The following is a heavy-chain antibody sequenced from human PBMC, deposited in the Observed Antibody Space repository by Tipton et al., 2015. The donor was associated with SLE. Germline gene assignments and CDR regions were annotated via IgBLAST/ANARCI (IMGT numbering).Heavy chain of an antibody. CDR1: GGSISSSRYY. Sequence: TLSLTCTVSGGSISSSRYYWGWIRQPPGKGLEWIGSMYNSGGSYYNPSLKSRVTISVDTSKNQFSLKLSSVTAADTAVYYCGRHFERHYYDSSGRRPAFDIWGQGTMVTVSS. CDR3: GRHFERHYYDSSGRRPAFDI. D-gene: IGHD3-22*01. CDR2: MYNSGGS. V-gene: IGHV4-39*01. J-gene: IGHJ3*02.